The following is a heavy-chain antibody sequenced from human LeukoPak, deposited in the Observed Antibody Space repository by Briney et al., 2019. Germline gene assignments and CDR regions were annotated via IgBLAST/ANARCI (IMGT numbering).Heavy chain of an antibody. CDR2: ISSSSSYT. CDR3: ARDFGREATGAFDI. J-gene: IGHJ3*02. V-gene: IGHV3-21*01. Sequence: GGSLRLSCAASGFTFSSYSMNWVRQAPGKGLEWASSISSSSSYTYYADSVKGRFTISRDNAKNSLYLQMNSLRAEDTAVYYCARDFGREATGAFDIWGQGTMVTVSS. CDR1: GFTFSSYS. D-gene: IGHD3/OR15-3a*01.